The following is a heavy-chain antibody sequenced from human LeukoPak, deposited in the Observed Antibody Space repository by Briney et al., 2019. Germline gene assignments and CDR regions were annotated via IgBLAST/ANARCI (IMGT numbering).Heavy chain of an antibody. Sequence: PGGSLRLPCAASGFTFSIYAMSRVRQAPGKGLEWVSTINESGGRTYYADSVKGRFTISRDNSRNTLYLQMSSLTAEDTAMYYCARARPPDSSGCSDYWGQGTLVTVSS. V-gene: IGHV3-23*01. J-gene: IGHJ4*02. CDR1: GFTFSIYA. D-gene: IGHD6-19*01. CDR3: ARARPPDSSGCSDY. CDR2: INESGGRT.